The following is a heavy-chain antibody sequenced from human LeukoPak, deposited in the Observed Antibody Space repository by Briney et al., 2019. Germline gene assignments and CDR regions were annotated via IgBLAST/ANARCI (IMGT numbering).Heavy chain of an antibody. CDR2: IYYSGST. J-gene: IGHJ4*02. CDR3: ARLGTYYYDSSGYYDY. D-gene: IGHD3-22*01. V-gene: IGHV4-39*01. Sequence: PSETLSLTCTVSGGSISSSSYYWGWIRQPPGKGLEWIGSIYYSGSTYYNPSLKSRVTISVDTSKNQFSLKLSSVTAADTAVYYCARLGTYYYDSSGYYDYWGQGTLVTVSS. CDR1: GGSISSSSYY.